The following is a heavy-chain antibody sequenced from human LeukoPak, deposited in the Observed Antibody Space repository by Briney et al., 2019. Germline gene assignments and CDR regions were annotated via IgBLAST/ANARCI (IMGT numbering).Heavy chain of an antibody. CDR2: INPSGGST. CDR3: ARDADRSSWRPLYYYYYMDV. CDR1: GYTFTSYY. Sequence: SVKVSCKASGYTFTSYYMHWVRQAPGQGLEWMGIINPSGGSTSYAQKFQGRVTMTRDMSTSTVYMELSSLRSEDTAVYYCARDADRSSWRPLYYYYYMDVWGKGTTVTVSS. J-gene: IGHJ6*03. V-gene: IGHV1-46*01. D-gene: IGHD6-13*01.